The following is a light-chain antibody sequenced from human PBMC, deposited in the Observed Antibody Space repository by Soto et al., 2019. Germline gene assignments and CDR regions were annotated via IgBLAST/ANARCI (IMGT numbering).Light chain of an antibody. CDR2: DAS. CDR1: QSIYTY. V-gene: IGKV3-11*01. J-gene: IGKJ1*01. CDR3: QQRSNWPPWT. Sequence: EIVLTQSPATLSLSPGERATLSCRASQSIYTYLAWYQQKPGQAPRLLIHDASNRAAGIPARFSGSGSGTDFTLTISSLEPEDFAVYYCQQRSNWPPWTFGQGTKVEI.